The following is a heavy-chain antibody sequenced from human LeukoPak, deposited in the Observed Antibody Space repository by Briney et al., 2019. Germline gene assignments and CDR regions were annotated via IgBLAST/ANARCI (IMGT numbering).Heavy chain of an antibody. J-gene: IGHJ3*02. D-gene: IGHD1-26*01. CDR3: ARDHSGAFDI. Sequence: SETLSLTCAVYGGSFSGYYWSWIRQPPGKGLEWIGEINHSGSTNYNPSLKSRVTISVDTSKNQFSLKLSSVTAADTAVYYCARDHSGAFDIWGQGTMVTVSS. CDR1: GGSFSGYY. V-gene: IGHV4-34*01. CDR2: INHSGST.